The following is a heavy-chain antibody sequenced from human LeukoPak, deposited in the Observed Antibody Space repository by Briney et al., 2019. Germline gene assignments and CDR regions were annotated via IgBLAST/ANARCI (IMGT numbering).Heavy chain of an antibody. CDR2: ISGSGDTT. J-gene: IGHJ4*02. CDR3: ARDLSGYDLDTFDY. V-gene: IGHV3-23*01. Sequence: PGGSLRLSCAASGFTFSSHAMSWVRRAPGKGLERVSLISGSGDTTSYADPVKGRFTISRDNSKNTLFLQMNSLRAEDTAVYYCARDLSGYDLDTFDYWGQGTLVTVSS. D-gene: IGHD5-12*01. CDR1: GFTFSSHA.